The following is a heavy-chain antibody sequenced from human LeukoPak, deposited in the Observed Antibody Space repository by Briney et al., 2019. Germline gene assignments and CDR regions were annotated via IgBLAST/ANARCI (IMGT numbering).Heavy chain of an antibody. CDR2: IYYSGSS. CDR3: ARQSGVSSDNYFGMDV. V-gene: IGHV4-59*08. J-gene: IGHJ6*02. CDR1: GGSISSYY. Sequence: PSETLSLTCTVSGGSISSYYWSWIRQPPGKGLEWIGYIYYSGSSYYNPSLKSRVTISVDTSKNQFSLKMSSVTAADTAAFYCARQSGVSSDNYFGMDVWGQGTTVTVSS. D-gene: IGHD1-26*01.